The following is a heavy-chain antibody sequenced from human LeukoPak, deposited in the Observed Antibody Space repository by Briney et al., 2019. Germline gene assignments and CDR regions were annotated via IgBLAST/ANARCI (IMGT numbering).Heavy chain of an antibody. V-gene: IGHV4-59*01. Sequence: SSETLSLTCTVSGGSISGFYWSWIRQPPGKGLEWIGYMSNNGATTYNPSLKSRVTISIDMSNNHFSLTLKSVTAADKAVYYCARVSRDGYNWDYWGQGTLVTVPS. CDR2: MSNNGAT. D-gene: IGHD5-24*01. CDR1: GGSISGFY. J-gene: IGHJ4*02. CDR3: ARVSRDGYNWDY.